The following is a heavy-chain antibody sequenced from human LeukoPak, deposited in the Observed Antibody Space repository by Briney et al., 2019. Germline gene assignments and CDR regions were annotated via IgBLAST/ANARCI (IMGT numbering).Heavy chain of an antibody. V-gene: IGHV1-58*02. D-gene: IGHD3-3*01. CDR2: IVVGSGNT. Sequence: SVKVSCKASGFTVTSSAMQWVRQARGQRLEWIGWIVVGSGNTNYAQKFQERVTITRDMSTSTAYMELSSLRSEDTAVYYCAARGYDFWSGVGPLRFDPWGQGTLVTVSS. CDR3: AARGYDFWSGVGPLRFDP. J-gene: IGHJ5*02. CDR1: GFTVTSSA.